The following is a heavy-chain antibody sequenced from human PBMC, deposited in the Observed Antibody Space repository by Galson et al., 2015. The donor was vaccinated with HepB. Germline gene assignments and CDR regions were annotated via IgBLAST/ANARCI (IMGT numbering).Heavy chain of an antibody. J-gene: IGHJ5*02. CDR2: INTNTGNP. CDR3: ARAKLGIGLLGGPPRWFDP. CDR1: GYTFTSYA. Sequence: SVKVSCKASGYTFTSYAMNWVRQAPGQGLEWMGWINTNTGNPTYAQGFTGRFVFSLDTSVSTAYLQISSLKAEDTAVYHCARAKLGIGLLGGPPRWFDPWGQGTLVTVSS. D-gene: IGHD7-27*01. V-gene: IGHV7-4-1*02.